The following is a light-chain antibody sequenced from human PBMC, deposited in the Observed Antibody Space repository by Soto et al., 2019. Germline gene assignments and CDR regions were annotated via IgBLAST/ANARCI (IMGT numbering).Light chain of an antibody. CDR1: QSVSTNF. CDR3: QQRGKGSGT. J-gene: IGKJ1*01. Sequence: EIVLTQSPGTLSLSPGEGATLSCRASQSVSTNFFAWYQQKPGQAPRLLIYGASTRATGIPDRFSGSGSGTDSPHTNSKRELKDVGIFNCQQRGKGSGTYGQGTKGKTK. V-gene: IGKV3-20*01. CDR2: GAS.